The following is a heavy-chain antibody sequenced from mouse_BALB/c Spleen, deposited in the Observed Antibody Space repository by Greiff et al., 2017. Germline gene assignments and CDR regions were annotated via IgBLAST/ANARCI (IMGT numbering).Heavy chain of an antibody. CDR2: IDPENGNT. V-gene: IGHV14-3*02. D-gene: IGHD2-13*01. CDR1: GFNIKDTY. Sequence: EVQLQESGAELVKPGASVKLSCTASGFNIKDTYMHWVKQRPEQGLEWIGRIDPENGNTIYDPKFQGKASITADTSSNTAYLQLSSLTSEDTAVYYCARDYSGGFAYWGQGTLVTVSA. CDR3: ARDYSGGFAY. J-gene: IGHJ3*01.